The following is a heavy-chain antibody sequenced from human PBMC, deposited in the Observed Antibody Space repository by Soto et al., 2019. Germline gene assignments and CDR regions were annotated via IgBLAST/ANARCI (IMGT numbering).Heavy chain of an antibody. CDR2: IYHSGST. Sequence: SETQSLTCAVSGGSISSSNWWSWVRQPPGKGLECIGEIYHSGSTNYNPSLKSRVTISVDKSKNQFSLKLSSVTAADTAVYYCAREGPHCSSTSCYTKIDDGGQGTRVTVSS. CDR1: GGSISSSNW. J-gene: IGHJ4*02. V-gene: IGHV4-4*02. CDR3: AREGPHCSSTSCYTKIDD. D-gene: IGHD2-2*02.